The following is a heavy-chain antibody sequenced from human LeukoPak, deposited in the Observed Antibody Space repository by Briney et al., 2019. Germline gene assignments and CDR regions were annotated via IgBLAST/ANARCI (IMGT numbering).Heavy chain of an antibody. CDR3: VTSYCSGGSCYSASGY. CDR1: GFTFSSYW. CDR2: INSDGSST. Sequence: GGSLRLSCAASGFTFSSYWMHWVRQAPGKGLVWVSRINSDGSSTSYADSVKGRFTISKDNAKNTLYLQMNSLRAEDSAVYYCVTSYCSGGSCYSASGYWGQGTLVTVSS. J-gene: IGHJ4*02. V-gene: IGHV3-74*01. D-gene: IGHD2-15*01.